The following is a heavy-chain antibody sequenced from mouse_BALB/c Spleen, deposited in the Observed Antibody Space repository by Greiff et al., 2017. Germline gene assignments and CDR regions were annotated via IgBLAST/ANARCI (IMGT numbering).Heavy chain of an antibody. CDR2: ILPGSGST. CDR1: GYTFSSYW. D-gene: IGHD2-3*01. V-gene: IGHV1-9*01. CDR3: ALYDGYFYYAMDD. Sequence: QVQLQQSGAELMKPGASVKISCKATGYTFSSYWIEWVKQRPGHGLEWIGEILPGSGSTNYNEKFKGKATFTADTSSNTAYMQLSSLTSEDSAVYYCALYDGYFYYAMDDWGQGTSVTVSS. J-gene: IGHJ4*01.